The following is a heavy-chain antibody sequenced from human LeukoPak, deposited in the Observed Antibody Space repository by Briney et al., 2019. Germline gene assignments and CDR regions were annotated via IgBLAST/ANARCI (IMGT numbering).Heavy chain of an antibody. V-gene: IGHV3-23*01. CDR1: GLTFRNYG. CDR3: VERASEEGEDS. Sequence: GGSLRLSCAASGLTFRNYGMSWVRQAPGKGLEWVSGISGSGGSIYHADSVKGRFTIFRDDSKNTMYLQMNSLRAEDTAVYYCVERASEEGEDSWGQGTLVTVSS. J-gene: IGHJ4*02. D-gene: IGHD3-16*01. CDR2: ISGSGGSI.